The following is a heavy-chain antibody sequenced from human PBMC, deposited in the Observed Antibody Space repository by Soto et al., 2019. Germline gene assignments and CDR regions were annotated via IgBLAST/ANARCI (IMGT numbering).Heavy chain of an antibody. CDR2: IYYSGST. CDR1: GGSISSGDYY. CDR3: ARVYYDILTGYPGGMDV. D-gene: IGHD3-9*01. V-gene: IGHV4-30-4*01. J-gene: IGHJ6*02. Sequence: QVQLQESGPGLVKPSQTLSLTCTVSGGSISSGDYYWSWIHQPPGKGLEWIGYIYYSGSTYYNPSLKSRVTISVDTSKNQFSLKLSSVTAADTAVYYCARVYYDILTGYPGGMDVWGQGTTVTVSS.